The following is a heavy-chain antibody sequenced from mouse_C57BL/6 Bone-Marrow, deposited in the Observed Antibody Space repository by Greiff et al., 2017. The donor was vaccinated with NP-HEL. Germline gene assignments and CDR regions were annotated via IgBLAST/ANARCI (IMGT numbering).Heavy chain of an antibody. CDR3: ARHSPYYYGSSYLRY. D-gene: IGHD1-1*01. CDR2: ISSGGSYT. V-gene: IGHV5-6*01. J-gene: IGHJ2*01. Sequence: EVMLVESGGDLVKPGGSLKLSCAASGFTFSSYGMSWVRKTPDKRLEWVATISSGGSYTYYPDSVKGRFTISRDNAKNTLYLQMSSLKSADTAMYYCARHSPYYYGSSYLRYWGQGTTLTVSS. CDR1: GFTFSSYG.